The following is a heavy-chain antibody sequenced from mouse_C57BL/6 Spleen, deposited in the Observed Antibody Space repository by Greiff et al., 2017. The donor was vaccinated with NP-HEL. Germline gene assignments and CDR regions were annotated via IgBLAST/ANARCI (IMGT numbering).Heavy chain of an antibody. J-gene: IGHJ4*01. D-gene: IGHD1-1*01. CDR2: INPNYGTT. Sequence: VHVKQSGPELVKPGASVKISCKASGYSFTDYNMNWVKQSNGKSLEWIGVINPNYGTTSYNQKFKGKATLTVDQSSSTAYMQLNSLTSEDSAVYYCARPTTVVGSYAMDYWGQGTSVTVSS. V-gene: IGHV1-39*01. CDR3: ARPTTVVGSYAMDY. CDR1: GYSFTDYN.